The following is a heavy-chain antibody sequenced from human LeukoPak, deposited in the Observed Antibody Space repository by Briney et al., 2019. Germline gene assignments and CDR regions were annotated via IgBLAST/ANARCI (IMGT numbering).Heavy chain of an antibody. V-gene: IGHV3-33*01. Sequence: QPGRSLRLSCAASGFTFSNHGMHWVRQAPGKGLELVALIWYDGSNKEYAESVKGRFTISRDNSKNTLYLQMNSLRDEDTAVYYCARDQGTSTTAPKRKGRFDPWGQGTLVTVS. D-gene: IGHD1-1*01. CDR1: GFTFSNHG. J-gene: IGHJ5*02. CDR3: ARDQGTSTTAPKRKGRFDP. CDR2: IWYDGSNK.